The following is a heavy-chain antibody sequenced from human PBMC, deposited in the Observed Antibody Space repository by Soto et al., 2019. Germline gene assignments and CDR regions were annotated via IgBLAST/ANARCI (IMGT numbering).Heavy chain of an antibody. Sequence: GGSLRLSCAASGFTFSSYSMNWVRQAPGKGLEWVSSISSSSSYIYYADSVKGRFTISRDNAKNSLYLQMNSLRAEDTAVYYCASARSTVTTGHATKTIDYWGQGTLVTVSS. J-gene: IGHJ4*02. V-gene: IGHV3-21*01. CDR2: ISSSSSYI. D-gene: IGHD4-17*01. CDR1: GFTFSSYS. CDR3: ASARSTVTTGHATKTIDY.